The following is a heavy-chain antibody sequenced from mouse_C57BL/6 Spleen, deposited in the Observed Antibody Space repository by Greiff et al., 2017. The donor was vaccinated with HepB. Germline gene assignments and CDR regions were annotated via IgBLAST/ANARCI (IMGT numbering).Heavy chain of an antibody. CDR3: ARSGNYDGSSVFDY. CDR1: GYTFTSYD. CDR2: IYPRDGST. J-gene: IGHJ2*01. Sequence: QVQLQQSGPELVKPGASVKLSCTASGYTFTSYDINWVKQRPGQGLEWIGWIYPRDGSTKYNQKFKGKATLTVDTSSSTAYMELHSLTSEDSAVYFCARSGNYDGSSVFDYWGKGTTLTV. V-gene: IGHV1-85*01. D-gene: IGHD1-1*01.